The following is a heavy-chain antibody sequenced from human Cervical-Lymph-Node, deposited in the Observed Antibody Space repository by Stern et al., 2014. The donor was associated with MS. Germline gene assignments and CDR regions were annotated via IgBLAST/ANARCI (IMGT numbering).Heavy chain of an antibody. Sequence: QVQLVQSGAEVKKPGASVKGSCKASGYTFTSYAMHWGRQAPGQRLEWMGWINAGNGNTKYSQKFQGRVTITRDTSASTAYMELSSLRSEDTAVYYCARADAFTGTLVNWGQGTLVTVSS. D-gene: IGHD1-7*01. CDR1: GYTFTSYA. J-gene: IGHJ4*02. CDR3: ARADAFTGTLVN. V-gene: IGHV1-3*01. CDR2: INAGNGNT.